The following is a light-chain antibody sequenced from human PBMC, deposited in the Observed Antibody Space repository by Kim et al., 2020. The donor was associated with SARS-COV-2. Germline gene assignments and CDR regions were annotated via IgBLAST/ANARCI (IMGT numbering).Light chain of an antibody. Sequence: DILMTQSPSSLSASVGDRVTISCRASQDIANSLSWYQQKPGKVPNVLIYAASTLQAGVPSRFSGGGSGTEFTITIGSLQTEDVATYYCQKYNSAPWTIGPGRKVEIK. CDR1: QDIANS. CDR2: AAS. J-gene: IGKJ1*01. V-gene: IGKV1-27*01. CDR3: QKYNSAPWT.